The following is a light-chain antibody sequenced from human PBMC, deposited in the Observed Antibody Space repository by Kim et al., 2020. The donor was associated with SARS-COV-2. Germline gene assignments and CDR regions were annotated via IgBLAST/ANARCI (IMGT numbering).Light chain of an antibody. CDR1: SSDVGGYNY. CDR3: SSYTSTNTPVI. CDR2: DVN. V-gene: IGLV2-14*03. J-gene: IGLJ2*01. Sequence: QSALTQPASVSGSPGQSITISCTGTSSDVGGYNYVSWYRQHPGKAPKLMIYDVNKRPSGVSNRFSGSKSGNTASLTISGLQAEDEADYYCSSYTSTNTPVIFGGGTQLTVL.